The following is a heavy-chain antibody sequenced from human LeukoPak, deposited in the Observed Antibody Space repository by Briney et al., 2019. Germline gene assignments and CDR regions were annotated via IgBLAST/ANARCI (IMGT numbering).Heavy chain of an antibody. V-gene: IGHV1-18*01. D-gene: IGHD6-19*01. CDR1: GYTFTSYG. J-gene: IGHJ1*01. CDR3: ARVLGSSGWYVGHEYFQH. Sequence: ASVKVSCKASGYTFTSYGISWVRQAPGQGLEWMGWISAYNGNTNYAQKLQGRVTMTTDTSTSTAYMELRSLRSDDTAVYDCARVLGSSGWYVGHEYFQHWGQGTLVTVSS. CDR2: ISAYNGNT.